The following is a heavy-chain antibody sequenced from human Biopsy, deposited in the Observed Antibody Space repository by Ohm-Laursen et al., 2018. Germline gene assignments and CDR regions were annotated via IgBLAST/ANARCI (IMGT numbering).Heavy chain of an antibody. CDR1: GYTFTDYF. V-gene: IGHV1-2*02. CDR3: ARAERFLECFDI. J-gene: IGHJ3*02. CDR2: ISPSSGGT. Sequence: SVKVSCKASGYTFTDYFLHWVRQAPGQGPEWMGWISPSSGGTNYAQKFQGRVTMIRDTSATTGYMELSSLRSEDTAVYYCARAERFLECFDIWGQGTMVTVSS. D-gene: IGHD3-3*01.